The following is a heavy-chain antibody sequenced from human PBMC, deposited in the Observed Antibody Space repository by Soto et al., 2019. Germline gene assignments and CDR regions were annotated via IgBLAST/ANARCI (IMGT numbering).Heavy chain of an antibody. J-gene: IGHJ4*02. Sequence: EVQLVESGGGLVQPGGSLRLSCAGSGFTFSNYWMHWVSQAPGKGLEWVSRIDHDGPTDYADSVRGRFTISRDNAENTLYLQLNSLRPEDTAVYYCVRDRHGAYWCQGTVVTVSS. CDR1: GFTFSNYW. V-gene: IGHV3-74*01. CDR3: VRDRHGAY. CDR2: IDHDGPT. D-gene: IGHD4-17*01.